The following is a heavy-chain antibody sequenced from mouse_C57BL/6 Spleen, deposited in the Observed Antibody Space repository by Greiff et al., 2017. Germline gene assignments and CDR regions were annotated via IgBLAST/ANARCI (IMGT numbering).Heavy chain of an antibody. CDR3: TTGYLLMDY. CDR2: IDPENGDT. V-gene: IGHV14-4*01. CDR1: GFNIKDDY. D-gene: IGHD2-1*01. J-gene: IGHJ2*01. Sequence: EVQLQQSGAVLVRPGASVKLSCTASGFNIKDDYMHWVKQRPEQGLEWIGWIDPENGDTEYASKFQGKATITADTSSNTAYLQLSSLTSEDTAVYYCTTGYLLMDYWGQGTTRTVSS.